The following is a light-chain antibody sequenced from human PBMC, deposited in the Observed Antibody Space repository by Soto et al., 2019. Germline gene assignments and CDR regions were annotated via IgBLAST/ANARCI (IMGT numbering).Light chain of an antibody. Sequence: EIVLTQSPATLSLSPGEIATLACRASQRVSSYLVWYQQKPGQVPRLLIYDASNRATGIPAMFGGSGSGTDFTLTISGLEPEDSAVYYCQQRSDWPSTFGGGTKVEI. V-gene: IGKV3-11*01. CDR3: QQRSDWPST. CDR1: QRVSSY. J-gene: IGKJ4*01. CDR2: DAS.